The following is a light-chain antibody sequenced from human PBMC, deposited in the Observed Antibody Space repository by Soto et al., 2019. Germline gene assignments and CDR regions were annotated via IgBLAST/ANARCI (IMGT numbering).Light chain of an antibody. CDR2: AAS. Sequence: DIHMTQSPSTLSASVGDRVTITCRASQIVSSRLAWYQQKPGKAPKRLIYAASSLQSGVPSRFSGSGSGTEFTLTINSLEPDDFATYYCQQYNGYGRFGQGTKVDI. CDR1: QIVSSR. CDR3: QQYNGYGR. J-gene: IGKJ1*01. V-gene: IGKV1-5*01.